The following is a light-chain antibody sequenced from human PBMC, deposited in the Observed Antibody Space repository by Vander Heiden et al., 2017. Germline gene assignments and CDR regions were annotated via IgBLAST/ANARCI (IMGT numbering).Light chain of an antibody. V-gene: IGKV1-39*01. J-gene: IGKJ4*01. CDR2: TTF. CDR3: QQRDKTPNT. CDR1: QSIGYS. Sequence: DIQMTHSPSSLSASVGDRVTITCRASQSIGYSLNWYQQKPGKAPKLLIYTTFNSQSGVPSRFSGCGSGTDFTLSIIRLQPEAFAPYYCQQRDKTPNTCGGGTKVEIK.